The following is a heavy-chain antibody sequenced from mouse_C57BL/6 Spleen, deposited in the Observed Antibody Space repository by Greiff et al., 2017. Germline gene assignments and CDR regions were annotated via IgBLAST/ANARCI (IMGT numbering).Heavy chain of an antibody. CDR2: IHPNSGST. V-gene: IGHV1-64*01. D-gene: IGHD1-1*01. J-gene: IGHJ2*01. CDR3: QITAVVATGYFDY. Sequence: QVQLQQPGAELVKPGASVKLSCKASGYTFTSYWMPWVKQRPGQGLAWIGMIHPNSGSTNYNEKFKSKATLTVDKSSSTAYMQLSSLTAEDSAVYYCQITAVVATGYFDYWCQGTTLTVSS. CDR1: GYTFTSYW.